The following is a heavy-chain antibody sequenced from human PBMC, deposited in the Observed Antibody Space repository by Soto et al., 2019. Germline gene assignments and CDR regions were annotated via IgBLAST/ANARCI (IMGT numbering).Heavy chain of an antibody. CDR2: ISGSGGST. CDR3: APMXGEYCSGGSCYPTDYYMDV. CDR1: GFTFSSYA. J-gene: IGHJ6*03. D-gene: IGHD2-15*01. Sequence: GGSLRLSCAASGFTFSSYAMSWVRQAPGKGLEWVSAISGSGGSTYYADSVKGRFTISRDNSKNTLYLQMNSLRAEDXXXXXCAPMXGEYCSGGSCYPTDYYMDVWGKGTTVTVSS. V-gene: IGHV3-23*01.